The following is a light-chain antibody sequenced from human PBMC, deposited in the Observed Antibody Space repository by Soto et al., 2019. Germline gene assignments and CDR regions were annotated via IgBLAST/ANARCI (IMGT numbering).Light chain of an antibody. V-gene: IGLV2-14*01. J-gene: IGLJ1*01. Sequence: QSVLTQPASVSGSPGQSITISCTGTSSDVGGYNYVSWYQQHPGKAPKLMINEVSNRPSGVSNRFSGSKSGNTASLTISGLQAEDEADYYCSSYTSSSTPYVFGGGTKVTVL. CDR1: SSDVGGYNY. CDR2: EVS. CDR3: SSYTSSSTPYV.